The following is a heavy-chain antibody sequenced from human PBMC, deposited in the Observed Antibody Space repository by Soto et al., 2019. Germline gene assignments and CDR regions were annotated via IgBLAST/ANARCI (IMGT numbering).Heavy chain of an antibody. D-gene: IGHD6-13*01. J-gene: IGHJ5*02. CDR2: ISYDGSNK. Sequence: PGGSLRLSCAASGFTFSSYGMHWVRQAPGKGLEWVAVISYDGSNKYYADSVKGRFTISRDNSKNTLYLQMNSLRAEDTAVYYCASNRIAAAGTSWFDPWGQGTLVTVSS. CDR3: ASNRIAAAGTSWFDP. V-gene: IGHV3-30*03. CDR1: GFTFSSYG.